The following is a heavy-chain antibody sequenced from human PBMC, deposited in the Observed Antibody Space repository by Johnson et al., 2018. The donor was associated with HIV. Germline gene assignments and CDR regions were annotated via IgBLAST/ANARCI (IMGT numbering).Heavy chain of an antibody. J-gene: IGHJ3*01. CDR2: IKSKGSGGTI. D-gene: IGHD2-15*01. Sequence: VQLVESGGGLVKPGGSLRLSCAASGISFSYAWMSWVRRAPGKGLEWVGRIKSKGSGGTIDYAAPVKDRFTISRDDSKNTLYLQMNSLKTEDTAVYYCTTEKGYCNPNCNGVAFDLWGQGTMVTVSS. V-gene: IGHV3-15*01. CDR1: GISFSYAW. CDR3: TTEKGYCNPNCNGVAFDL.